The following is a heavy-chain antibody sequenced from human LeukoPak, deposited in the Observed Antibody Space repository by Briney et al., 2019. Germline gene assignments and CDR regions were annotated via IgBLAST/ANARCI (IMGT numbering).Heavy chain of an antibody. CDR2: IWYDGSNK. CDR3: ARNNLKYDSRPHPDY. CDR1: GFTFSSYG. D-gene: IGHD3-22*01. V-gene: IGHV3-33*01. Sequence: GGSLRLSCAAFGFTFSSYGMHWVRQAPGKGLEWVAVIWYDGSNKYYADSVKGRFTISRDNSKNTLYLQMNSLRAEDTAVYYCARNNLKYDSRPHPDYWGQGTLVTVSS. J-gene: IGHJ4*02.